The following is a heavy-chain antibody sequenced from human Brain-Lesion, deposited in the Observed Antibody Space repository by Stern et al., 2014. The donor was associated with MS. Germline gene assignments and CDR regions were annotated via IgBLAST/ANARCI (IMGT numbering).Heavy chain of an antibody. CDR1: GFTFSDYW. D-gene: IGHD3-3*01. V-gene: IGHV3-7*01. CDR3: ARIDRGNYDFWSGYYDYWFDP. J-gene: IGHJ5*02. CDR2: INQDGSDK. Sequence: EVQLVESGGDLVQPGGSLRLSCVASGFTFSDYWLTWVRQAPGKGLQWVANINQDGSDKNYVDSAKGRFTISRDNAKNSLYLQMNSLRVDDTAVYYCARIDRGNYDFWSGYYDYWFDPWGQGTLVTVSS.